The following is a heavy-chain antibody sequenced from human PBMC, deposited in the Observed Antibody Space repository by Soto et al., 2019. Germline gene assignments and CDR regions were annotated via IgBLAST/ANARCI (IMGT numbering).Heavy chain of an antibody. CDR1: GDSMSSSSYY. V-gene: IGHV4-39*01. CDR2: IYYSGST. J-gene: IGHJ6*03. CDR3: ARHPDLGYPYNFYYMDV. Sequence: SETLSLTCTVSGDSMSSSSYYWGWIRQPPGKGLAWIGCIYYSGSTYYNPSLKSRVTISVDTSKNQFSLKLSSVTATDTAVYYCARHPDLGYPYNFYYMDVWGKGTTVTVSS. D-gene: IGHD7-27*01.